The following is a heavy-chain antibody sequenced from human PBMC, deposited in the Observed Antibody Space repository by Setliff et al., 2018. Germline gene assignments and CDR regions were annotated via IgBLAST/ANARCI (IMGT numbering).Heavy chain of an antibody. CDR1: GSSISSGYY. CDR3: ARGDYYDHKYYFDD. D-gene: IGHD3-22*01. CDR2: INHSGST. V-gene: IGHV4-38-2*01. Sequence: ASETLSLTCAVSGSSISSGYYWGWIRQPPGKGLEWIGSINHSGSTYYNPSLMSRVTIPVDTSKNQFSLKLSSVTAADTAVYYCARGDYYDHKYYFDDWGQGTLVTVSS. J-gene: IGHJ4*02.